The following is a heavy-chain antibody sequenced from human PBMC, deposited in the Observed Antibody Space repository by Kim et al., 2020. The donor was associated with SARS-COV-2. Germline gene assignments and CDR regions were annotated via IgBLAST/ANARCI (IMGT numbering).Heavy chain of an antibody. Sequence: VKGRFTISRDNSKNTLYLQMNSLRAEDTAVYYCAKDLEQLVLIYYYGMDVWGQGTTVTVSS. J-gene: IGHJ6*02. CDR3: AKDLEQLVLIYYYGMDV. V-gene: IGHV3-30*02. D-gene: IGHD6-6*01.